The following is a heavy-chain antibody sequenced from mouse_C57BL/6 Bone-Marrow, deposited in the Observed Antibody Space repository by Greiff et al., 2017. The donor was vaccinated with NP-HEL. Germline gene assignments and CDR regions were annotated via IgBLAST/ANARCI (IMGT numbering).Heavy chain of an antibody. CDR2: IWTGGGT. J-gene: IGHJ2*01. CDR1: GFSLTSYA. Sequence: VQLKESGPGLVAPSQSLSITCTVSGFSLTSYAISWVRQPPGKGLEWLGVIWTGGGTNYNSALKSRLSISKDNSKSQVFLKMNSLQTDDTARYYCARSHYDYDGYYFDYWGQGTTLTVSS. D-gene: IGHD2-4*01. V-gene: IGHV2-9-1*01. CDR3: ARSHYDYDGYYFDY.